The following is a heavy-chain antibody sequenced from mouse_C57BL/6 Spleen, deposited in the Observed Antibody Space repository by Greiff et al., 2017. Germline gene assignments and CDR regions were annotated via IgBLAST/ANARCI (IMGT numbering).Heavy chain of an antibody. CDR2: ISSGSSTI. V-gene: IGHV5-17*01. Sequence: VQLQQSGGGLVKPGGSLKLSCAASGFTFSDYGMHWVRQAPEKGLEWVAYISSGSSTIYYADTVKGRFTISRDNAKNTLFLQMTSLRSEDTAMYYCARGLFHYYAMYYCGQGTSVTVSS. CDR3: ARGLFHYYAMYY. J-gene: IGHJ4*01. CDR1: GFTFSDYG.